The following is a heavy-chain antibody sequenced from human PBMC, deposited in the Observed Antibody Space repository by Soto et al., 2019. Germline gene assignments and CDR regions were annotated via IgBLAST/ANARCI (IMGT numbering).Heavy chain of an antibody. J-gene: IGHJ5*02. D-gene: IGHD6-19*01. V-gene: IGHV2-5*02. CDR3: AHKGWLHWFDP. Sequence: QITLKESGPTLGKPTQTLTLTCTFSGFSLSTSGVGVGWIRQPPGKALEWLALIYWDDDKRYSPSLKSRLTITKDTSKNQVVLTMTNMDPVDTATDYCAHKGWLHWFDPWGQGTLVTVSS. CDR2: IYWDDDK. CDR1: GFSLSTSGVG.